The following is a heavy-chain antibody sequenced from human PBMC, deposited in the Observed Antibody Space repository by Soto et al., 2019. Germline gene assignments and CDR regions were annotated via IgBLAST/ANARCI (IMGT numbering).Heavy chain of an antibody. J-gene: IGHJ3*01. CDR3: TRGASEGGIGDAGHSFAL. Sequence: ASVKVSCKASGYTFIGYYIHWVRLVPGQGLEWMGWSNPDSGNTKYAQKFQGRVTMTRDTAISTAYMELSRLRSDDTAVYYCTRGASEGGIGDAGHSFALWAHGTIVT. CDR2: SNPDSGNT. CDR1: GYTFIGYY. V-gene: IGHV1-2*02. D-gene: IGHD6-13*01.